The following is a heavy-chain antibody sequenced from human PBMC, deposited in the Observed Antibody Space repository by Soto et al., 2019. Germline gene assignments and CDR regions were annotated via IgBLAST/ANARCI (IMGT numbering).Heavy chain of an antibody. D-gene: IGHD6-13*01. CDR2: IYYSGST. CDR3: ARLIRRQQLDLGLNNFDY. CDR1: GGSISSSSYY. Sequence: QVQLQESGPGLVKPSETLSLTCTVSGGSISSSSYYWGWIRQPPGKGLEWIGSIYYSGSTYYNPSLKSRVTISVDTSKNQFSLKLSSVTAADTAVYYCARLIRRQQLDLGLNNFDYWGQGTLVTVSS. J-gene: IGHJ4*02. V-gene: IGHV4-39*01.